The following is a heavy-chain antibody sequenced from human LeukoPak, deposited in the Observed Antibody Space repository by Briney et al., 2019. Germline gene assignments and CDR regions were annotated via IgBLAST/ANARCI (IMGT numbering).Heavy chain of an antibody. J-gene: IGHJ5*02. D-gene: IGHD2-8*01. V-gene: IGHV1-2*02. CDR3: ARVVSYLFDP. Sequence: ASAKVSCKASGYTFTGYYIHWVREAPGQGLEWMGWINPNSGGTNYAQKFQGRVTMTRVTSISTAYMELSRLRSDDTAVYYCARVVSYLFDPWGQGTLVTVSS. CDR2: INPNSGGT. CDR1: GYTFTGYY.